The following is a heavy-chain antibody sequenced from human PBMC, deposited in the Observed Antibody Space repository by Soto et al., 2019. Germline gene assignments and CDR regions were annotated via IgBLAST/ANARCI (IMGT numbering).Heavy chain of an antibody. D-gene: IGHD2-15*01. J-gene: IGHJ4*02. Sequence: GSLRLSCAASGFTFSTYAMSWVRQAPGKGLEWVSAISGSGGSTYYADSVKGRFTISRDNSKNTLYLQMNSLRAEDTAVYYCASVEMSTGWYFDHWGQGTLVTVSS. CDR2: ISGSGGST. CDR1: GFTFSTYA. V-gene: IGHV3-23*01. CDR3: ASVEMSTGWYFDH.